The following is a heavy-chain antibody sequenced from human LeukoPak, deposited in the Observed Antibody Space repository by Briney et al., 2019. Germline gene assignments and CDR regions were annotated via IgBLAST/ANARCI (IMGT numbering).Heavy chain of an antibody. CDR3: ARETGYYFHPCDS. CDR1: GGSFSGYY. V-gene: IGHV4-34*01. CDR2: INYSETT. J-gene: IGHJ4*02. Sequence: SETLSLTCAVYGGSFSGYYWTWIRQPPGKGLEWIGEINYSETTNYNPSLKSRVTISIDTSKNQFSLNLTSVTAADTAVYYCARETGYYFHPCDSWGQGTLVTVSS. D-gene: IGHD3-22*01.